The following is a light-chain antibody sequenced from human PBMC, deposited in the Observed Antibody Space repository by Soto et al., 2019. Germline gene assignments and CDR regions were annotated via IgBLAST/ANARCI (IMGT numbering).Light chain of an antibody. V-gene: IGLV1-47*01. CDR1: SSNIGSNY. J-gene: IGLJ2*01. Sequence: QAVVTQPPPASGTPGQRVTISCSGSSSNIGSNYVYWYQQVPGTAPKLLIYRNNQRPSGVPDRFSGSKSGTSASLAISGLRSEDEADYYCAGWDDSLSGVVFGGGTKLTVL. CDR2: RNN. CDR3: AGWDDSLSGVV.